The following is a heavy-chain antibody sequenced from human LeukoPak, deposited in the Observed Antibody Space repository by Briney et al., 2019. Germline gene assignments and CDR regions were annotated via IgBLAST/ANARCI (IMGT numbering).Heavy chain of an antibody. J-gene: IGHJ4*02. CDR1: GFTFSGYW. CDR2: IKQDGSEK. D-gene: IGHD2-15*01. V-gene: IGHV3-7*03. Sequence: GGSLRLSCAASGFTFSGYWMSWVRQAPGKGLEWVANIKQDGSEKYYVDSVKGRFTISRDNAKNSLYLQMNSLRAEDTAVYYCARVRGGYCSGGSCYYYFFDYWGQGTLVTVSS. CDR3: ARVRGGYCSGGSCYYYFFDY.